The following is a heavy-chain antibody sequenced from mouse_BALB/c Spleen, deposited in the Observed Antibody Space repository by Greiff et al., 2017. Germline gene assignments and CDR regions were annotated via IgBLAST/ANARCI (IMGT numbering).Heavy chain of an antibody. V-gene: IGHV1-9*01. J-gene: IGHJ3*01. D-gene: IGHD2-12*01. CDR1: GYTFSSYW. Sequence: VQLVESGAELMKPGASVKISCKATGYTFSSYWIEWVKQRPGHGLEWIGEILPGSGSTNYNEKFKGKATFTADTSSNTAYMQLSSLTSEDSAVYYCAKGSYYRFAYWGQGTLVTVSA. CDR2: ILPGSGST. CDR3: AKGSYYRFAY.